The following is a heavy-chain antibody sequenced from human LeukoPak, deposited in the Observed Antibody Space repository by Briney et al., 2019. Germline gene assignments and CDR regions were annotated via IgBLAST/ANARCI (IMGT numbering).Heavy chain of an antibody. Sequence: SETLSLTCTVSGGSISSSSYYWGWLRQPPGKGLEWIGSIYYSGSTYYNPSLKSRVTISVDTSKNQFSLKLSSVTAADTAVYYCARHETDSSGYTFDYWGQGTLVTVSS. CDR1: GGSISSSSYY. CDR3: ARHETDSSGYTFDY. CDR2: IYYSGST. D-gene: IGHD3-22*01. J-gene: IGHJ4*02. V-gene: IGHV4-39*01.